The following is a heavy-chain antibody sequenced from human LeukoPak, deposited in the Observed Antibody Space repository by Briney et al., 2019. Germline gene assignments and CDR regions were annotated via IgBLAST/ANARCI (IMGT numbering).Heavy chain of an antibody. Sequence: KPSETLSLTCAVYGGSFSGYYWSWIRQPPGKGLEWSGEINHSGSTNYNPSLKSRVTISVDTSKNQFSLKLSSVTAADTAVYYCARHAGWELLDYNWFDPWGQGTLVTVSS. CDR2: INHSGST. CDR3: ARHAGWELLDYNWFDP. D-gene: IGHD1-26*01. J-gene: IGHJ5*02. CDR1: GGSFSGYY. V-gene: IGHV4-34*01.